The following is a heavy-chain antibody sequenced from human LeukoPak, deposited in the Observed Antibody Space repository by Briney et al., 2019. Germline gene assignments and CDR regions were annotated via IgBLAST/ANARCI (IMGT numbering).Heavy chain of an antibody. Sequence: GGSLRLSCAASGFTFSSYSMNWVRQAPGKGLEWVSYISSSSRTIYYADSVKGRFTISRDNAKNSLYLQMHSLRAEDTAVYYCARDSNGDYHDAFDIWGQGTMVTVSS. CDR2: ISSSSRTI. CDR1: GFTFSSYS. CDR3: ARDSNGDYHDAFDI. V-gene: IGHV3-48*04. D-gene: IGHD4-17*01. J-gene: IGHJ3*02.